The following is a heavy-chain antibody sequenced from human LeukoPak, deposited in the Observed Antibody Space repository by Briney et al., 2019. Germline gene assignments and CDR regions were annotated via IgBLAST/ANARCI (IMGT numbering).Heavy chain of an antibody. Sequence: GGSLRLSCAASGFTFTNYAMTWVRQAPGRGLDWISSISGSGVTTFYASSVRGRFTISRDNSKNTLFLYMTYVRAEDTALYYCAKRRGTTANSPTFDYWGQGTLVTVSS. J-gene: IGHJ4*02. CDR2: ISGSGVTT. CDR3: AKRRGTTANSPTFDY. V-gene: IGHV3-23*01. D-gene: IGHD2/OR15-2a*01. CDR1: GFTFTNYA.